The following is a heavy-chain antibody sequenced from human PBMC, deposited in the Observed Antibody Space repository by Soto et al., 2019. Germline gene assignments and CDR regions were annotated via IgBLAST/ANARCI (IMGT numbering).Heavy chain of an antibody. J-gene: IGHJ4*02. CDR2: TYYRSKWYN. CDR3: TRSITVIRGVIIIAY. D-gene: IGHD3-10*01. V-gene: IGHV6-1*01. CDR1: GDSVSSNSAA. Sequence: PSQTLSLTCAISGDSVSSNSAAWNWIRQSPSRGLEWLGRTYYRSKWYNDYAVSVKSRLTINPDTSKNQFSLQLNSVTPEDTAVYYCTRSITVIRGVIIIAYWGQGSLVTVSS.